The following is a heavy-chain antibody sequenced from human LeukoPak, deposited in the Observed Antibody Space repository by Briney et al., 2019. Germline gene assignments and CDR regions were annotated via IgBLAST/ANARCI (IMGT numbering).Heavy chain of an antibody. D-gene: IGHD1-14*01. CDR3: ARAASTGYYYYYMDV. Sequence: PSETLSLTCAVYGGSFNGYYWSWIRQPPGKGVEWIGYIYYSGSTNYNPSLKSRATISVDTSKNQFSLKLSSVTAADTAVYYCARAASTGYYYYYMDVWGKGTTVTVSS. V-gene: IGHV4-59*01. CDR2: IYYSGST. CDR1: GGSFNGYY. J-gene: IGHJ6*03.